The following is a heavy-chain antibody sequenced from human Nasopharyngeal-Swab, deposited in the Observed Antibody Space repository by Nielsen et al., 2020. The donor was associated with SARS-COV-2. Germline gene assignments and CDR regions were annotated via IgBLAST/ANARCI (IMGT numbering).Heavy chain of an antibody. CDR2: ISWNGKIR. Sequence: GGSLRLSCAASGFTFDDYDMYWVRQAPGKGLEWVAGISWNGKIRGHADSVEGRFTISRDNAKSSLDLQMNSLRVEATALYYCARENNWEALRYFDLWGRGTLVTVPS. D-gene: IGHD1-20*01. V-gene: IGHV3-9*01. J-gene: IGHJ2*01. CDR1: GFTFDDYD. CDR3: ARENNWEALRYFDL.